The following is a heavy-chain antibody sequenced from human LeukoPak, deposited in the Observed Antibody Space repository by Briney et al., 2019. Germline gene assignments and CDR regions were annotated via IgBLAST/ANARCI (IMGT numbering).Heavy chain of an antibody. CDR3: ARRVVAAMYNWFDP. J-gene: IGHJ5*02. CDR1: GGSISSYY. Sequence: SETLSLTCAVSGGSISSYYWSWIRQPPGKGLEWIGYIYYSGSTNYNPSLKSRVTISVDTSRNQFSLKLSSVTAADTAVYYCARRVVAAMYNWFDPWGQGTLVTVSS. D-gene: IGHD2-15*01. V-gene: IGHV4-59*01. CDR2: IYYSGST.